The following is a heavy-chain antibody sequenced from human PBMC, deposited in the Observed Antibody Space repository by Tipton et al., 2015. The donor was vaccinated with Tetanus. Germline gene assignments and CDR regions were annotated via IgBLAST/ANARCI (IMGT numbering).Heavy chain of an antibody. CDR1: GYSFTGYY. D-gene: IGHD3-10*01. CDR2: INSNNGGT. V-gene: IGHV1-2*02. J-gene: IGHJ4*02. CDR3: ARELGGSGFPDY. Sequence: QLVQSGAEVKKPGASVKVSCKASGYSFTGYYIHWLRQAPGQGLEWMGCINSNNGGTNYAQKFQGSVTMTRDTSISTAYMELSRLRSDDTAVYYCARELGGSGFPDYWGQGPLVTVSS.